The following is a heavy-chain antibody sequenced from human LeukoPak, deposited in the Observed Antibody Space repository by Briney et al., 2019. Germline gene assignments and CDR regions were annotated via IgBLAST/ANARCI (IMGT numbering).Heavy chain of an antibody. CDR2: IYYSGST. V-gene: IGHV4-59*01. J-gene: IGHJ2*01. Sequence: SETLSLTCTVSGGSISSYYWSWLRQPPGKGLEWIGYIYYSGSTNYNPSLKSRVTISVDTSKNQFSLKLSSVTAADTAVYYCSRDRSPFDLWGRGTLVTVSS. CDR3: SRDRSPFDL. CDR1: GGSISSYY.